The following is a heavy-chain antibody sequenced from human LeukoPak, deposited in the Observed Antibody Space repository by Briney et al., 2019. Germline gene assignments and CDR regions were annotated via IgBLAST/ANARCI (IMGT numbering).Heavy chain of an antibody. Sequence: SETLSLTCTVSGGSISSGSYYWGWIRQPPGMGLEWIGSIYYTGSTYYNPSLKSRVTISVDTSKNQFSLKLSSVTAADTAVYYCARGLRWTPNRLNWFDPWGQGTLVTVSS. V-gene: IGHV4-39*07. CDR3: ARGLRWTPNRLNWFDP. CDR1: GGSISSGSYY. CDR2: IYYTGST. D-gene: IGHD4-23*01. J-gene: IGHJ5*02.